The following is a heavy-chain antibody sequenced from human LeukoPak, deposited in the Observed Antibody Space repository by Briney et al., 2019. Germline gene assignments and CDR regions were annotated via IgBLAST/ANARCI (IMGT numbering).Heavy chain of an antibody. D-gene: IGHD3-3*02. Sequence: SGGSLRLSCAASGFTFSGSAMHWVRQASGKGLEWVGNIKQDGSEKYYVDSVKGRFTISRDNAKNSLYLQMNSLRAEDTAVYYCARDRYPLLEWFNDYWGQGTLVTVSS. CDR2: IKQDGSEK. CDR1: GFTFSGSA. CDR3: ARDRYPLLEWFNDY. J-gene: IGHJ4*02. V-gene: IGHV3-7*01.